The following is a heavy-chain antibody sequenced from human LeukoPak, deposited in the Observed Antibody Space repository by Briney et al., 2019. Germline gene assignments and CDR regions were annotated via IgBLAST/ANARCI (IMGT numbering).Heavy chain of an antibody. CDR3: VSRYRFKSGSWSWRWFDP. CDR2: MNHSGST. CDR1: GGSLSGYL. V-gene: IGHV4-34*01. D-gene: IGHD1-14*01. Sequence: SDTLSLTRAVYGGSLSGYLWSWIRQPPGKGLEWVGEMNHSGSTNYKPSLQSRVTQSVDTYMNQTSLKLSSVAAGHTPGHYCVSRYRFKSGSWSWRWFDPRG. J-gene: IGHJ5*02.